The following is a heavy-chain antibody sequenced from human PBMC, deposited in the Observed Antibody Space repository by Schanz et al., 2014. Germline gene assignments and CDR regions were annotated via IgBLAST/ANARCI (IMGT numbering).Heavy chain of an antibody. V-gene: IGHV3-11*06. CDR1: GFTFSDYY. D-gene: IGHD3-10*01. CDR2: VSSSSSYT. CDR3: AKQHIVRGVIYLNWFDS. Sequence: QVQLVESGGGLVKPGGSLRLSCAASGFTFSDYYMSWIRQAPGKGLEWVSYVSSSSSYTHYADSVKGRFTISRDNAKNSLYLQMNSLRAEDTAVYYCAKQHIVRGVIYLNWFDSWGQGTLVTVSS. J-gene: IGHJ5*01.